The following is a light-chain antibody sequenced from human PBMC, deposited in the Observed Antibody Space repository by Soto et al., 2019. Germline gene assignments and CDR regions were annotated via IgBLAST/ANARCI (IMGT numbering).Light chain of an antibody. CDR1: QSLVHSNGNTY. V-gene: IGKV2-24*01. CDR2: KFS. Sequence: DIVMTQTPLSSPVTLGQPASISCRSSQSLVHSNGNTYLNWLQQRPGQPPRLLIYKFSYRFSGVPDRFSGSGAGTDFTLEISRVEAEDVGVYYCMQATQFPHTFGQGTKLEIK. CDR3: MQATQFPHT. J-gene: IGKJ2*01.